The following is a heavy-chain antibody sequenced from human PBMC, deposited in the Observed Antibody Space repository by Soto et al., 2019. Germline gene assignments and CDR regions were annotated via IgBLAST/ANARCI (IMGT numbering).Heavy chain of an antibody. CDR3: AKDRYGSLEGGMDV. V-gene: IGHV3-9*01. CDR1: GFIFDDFG. D-gene: IGHD1-26*01. CDR2: VTWNSGNI. Sequence: EVPLVESGGGLVQPGRSLRLSCAASGFIFDDFGMHWVRKAPGEGLEWVSGVTWNSGNIDYAESVKGRFTITRDNAKNSLYLQMNGLRGEDTALYYCAKDRYGSLEGGMDVWGQGTTVTVSS. J-gene: IGHJ6*02.